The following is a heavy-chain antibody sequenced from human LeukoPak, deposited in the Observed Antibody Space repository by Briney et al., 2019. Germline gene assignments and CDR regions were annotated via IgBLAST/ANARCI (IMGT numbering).Heavy chain of an antibody. V-gene: IGHV4-38-2*02. CDR3: ARRGYCSSTSCSGYAFDI. J-gene: IGHJ3*02. CDR1: GYSITSGYY. CDR2: IYHSGST. Sequence: SETLSLTCTVSGYSITSGYYWGWIRQPPGKGLEWIGSIYHSGSTFYNPSLKSRVTISVDTSKNQFSLKLSSVTAADTAVYYCARRGYCSSTSCSGYAFDIWGQGTMVTVSS. D-gene: IGHD2-2*01.